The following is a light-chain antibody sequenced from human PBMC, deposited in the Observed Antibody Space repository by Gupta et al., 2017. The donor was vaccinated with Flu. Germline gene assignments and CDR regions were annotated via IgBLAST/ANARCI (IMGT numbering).Light chain of an antibody. CDR2: DVT. V-gene: IGLV2-14*01. CDR3: SSYTSTSTFYV. J-gene: IGLJ1*01. Sequence: QSALTQPASGSGSPGQSITISCTGTSSDVGGSDYVSWYQQHPDKAPKLIIYDVTNRPSGVSSRFSGSTSGNTASLTITGLQAEDETDYYCSSYTSTSTFYVFGTGTKVTVL. CDR1: SSDVGGSDY.